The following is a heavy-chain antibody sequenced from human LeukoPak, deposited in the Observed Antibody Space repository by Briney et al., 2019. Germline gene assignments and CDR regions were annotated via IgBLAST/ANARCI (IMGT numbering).Heavy chain of an antibody. CDR2: ISGSGGST. CDR1: GFTFSSYA. V-gene: IGHV3-23*01. Sequence: GGSLRLSCAASGFTFSSYAMSWVRQAPGKGPEWVSAISGSGGSTYYADSVKGRFTISRDNSKNTLYLQMNSLRAEDTAVYYCAKDRGAGYSGYDHDEDYYYYYMDVWGKGTTVTVSS. D-gene: IGHD5-12*01. J-gene: IGHJ6*03. CDR3: AKDRGAGYSGYDHDEDYYYYYMDV.